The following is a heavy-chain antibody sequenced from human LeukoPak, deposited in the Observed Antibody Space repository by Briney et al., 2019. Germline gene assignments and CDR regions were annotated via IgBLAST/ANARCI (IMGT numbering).Heavy chain of an antibody. CDR2: IKQDGSEK. J-gene: IGHJ4*02. CDR3: ARTQGTGWNY. CDR1: GFSFSSHW. D-gene: IGHD6-19*01. V-gene: IGHV3-7*01. Sequence: PGGSLRLSCAASGFSFSSHWMSWVRQAPGRGLEWVANIKQDGSEKYYVDSVKGRFTISRDNAKNSLYLQMDSLRVEDTAMYYCARTQGTGWNYWGQGTLVTVSS.